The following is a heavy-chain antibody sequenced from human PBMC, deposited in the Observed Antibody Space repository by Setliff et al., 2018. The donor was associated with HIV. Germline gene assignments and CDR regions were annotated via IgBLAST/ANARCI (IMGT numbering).Heavy chain of an antibody. CDR3: ARRYHDSSGFYNS. CDR2: IYYSGST. Sequence: QPPGKGLEWIGTIYYSGSTYYNPSLKSRLTISVDTSKNQFSLKLSSVAATDTAVYYCARRYHDSSGFYNSWGQGVLVTVSS. V-gene: IGHV4-39*01. D-gene: IGHD3-22*01. J-gene: IGHJ4*02.